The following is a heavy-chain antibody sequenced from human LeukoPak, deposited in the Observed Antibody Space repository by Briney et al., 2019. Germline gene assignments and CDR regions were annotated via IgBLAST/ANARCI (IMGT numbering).Heavy chain of an antibody. CDR2: INPNSGGT. Sequence: ASVKVSCKASGYTFTGYYMHWVRQAPGQGLEWMGWINPNSGGTNYAQKFQGRVTMTRDTSISTAYMGLSRLRSDDTAVYYCARVRRYCSSTSCYISWFDPWGQGTLVTVSS. V-gene: IGHV1-2*02. CDR1: GYTFTGYY. D-gene: IGHD2-2*02. CDR3: ARVRRYCSSTSCYISWFDP. J-gene: IGHJ5*02.